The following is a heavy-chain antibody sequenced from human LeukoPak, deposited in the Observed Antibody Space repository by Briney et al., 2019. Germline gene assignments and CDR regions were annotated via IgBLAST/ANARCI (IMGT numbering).Heavy chain of an antibody. CDR1: GFTDSSNY. CDR2: IYSGGST. CDR3: ARAALWFGEKYGMDV. J-gene: IGHJ6*02. Sequence: GGSLRLSCAASGFTDSSNYMSWVRQAPGKGLEWVSVIYSGGSTYYADSVKGRFTISRDNSKNTLYLQMNSLRAEDTAVYYCARAALWFGEKYGMDVWGQGTTVTVS. V-gene: IGHV3-53*01. D-gene: IGHD3-10*01.